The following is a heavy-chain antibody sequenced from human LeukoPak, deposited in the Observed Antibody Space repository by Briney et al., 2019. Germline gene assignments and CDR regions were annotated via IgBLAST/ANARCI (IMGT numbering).Heavy chain of an antibody. D-gene: IGHD4/OR15-4a*01. J-gene: IGHJ4*02. CDR2: IYYSGST. CDR1: GASISPYY. CDR3: ARHSGGANTHFDY. Sequence: PSETLSLTCTVSGASISPYYWSWIRQPPGKGLEWIGYIYYSGSTNYNPSLKSRVTISVDTSKNQFSLKLSSGTAADTAVYYCARHSGGANTHFDYWGQGTLVTVSS. V-gene: IGHV4-59*08.